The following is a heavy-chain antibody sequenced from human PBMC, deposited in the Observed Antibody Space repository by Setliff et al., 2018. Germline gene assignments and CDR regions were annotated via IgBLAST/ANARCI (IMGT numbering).Heavy chain of an antibody. D-gene: IGHD2-21*02. CDR2: IYPSGGT. V-gene: IGHV4-61*02. J-gene: IGHJ4*02. Sequence: TLSLTCTVSGGSISSGHYYWNWIRQPAGKGLEWIGRIYPSGGTNYNPSLKSRVTISVDTSKNHFSLKLTSVTAAGTAVYYCARDLYCGGHCYQLFDSWGQGTLVTV. CDR3: ARDLYCGGHCYQLFDS. CDR1: GGSISSGHYY.